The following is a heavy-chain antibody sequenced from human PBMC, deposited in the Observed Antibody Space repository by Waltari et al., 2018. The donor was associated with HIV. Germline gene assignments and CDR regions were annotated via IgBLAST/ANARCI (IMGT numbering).Heavy chain of an antibody. J-gene: IGHJ4*02. V-gene: IGHV4-39*01. CDR2: IYYSGST. D-gene: IGHD5-18*01. Sequence: QLQLQESGPGLVKPSETLSLTCTVSGGSISRSSYFWGWIRQPPGKGLEWIGSIYYSGSTDYNPSLKSRVTISVDTPKNQFSLILSSVTAADTAVYYCARRHVDTALVRWGLDDWGQGTLVTVSS. CDR1: GGSISRSSYF. CDR3: ARRHVDTALVRWGLDD.